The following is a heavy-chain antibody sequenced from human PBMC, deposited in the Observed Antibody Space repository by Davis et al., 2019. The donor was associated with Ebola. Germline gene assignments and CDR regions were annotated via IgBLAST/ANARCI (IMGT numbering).Heavy chain of an antibody. CDR1: GSTLRSYA. D-gene: IGHD6-6*01. CDR2: ISYDGSNK. J-gene: IGHJ6*02. V-gene: IGHV3-30-3*01. Sequence: GGSLRPSCAAPGSTLRSYATSWVRQAPGKGLEWVAVISYDGSNKYYADSVKGRFTISRDNSTNTRYLQMNSLRAEDTAVYYCARDPEYSSSSTLFYYDYGMDVWGQGTTVTVSS. CDR3: ARDPEYSSSSTLFYYDYGMDV.